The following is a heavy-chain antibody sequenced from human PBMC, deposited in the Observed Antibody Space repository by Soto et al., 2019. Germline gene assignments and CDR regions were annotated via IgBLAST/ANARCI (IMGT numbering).Heavy chain of an antibody. CDR2: ISSSSTYI. J-gene: IGHJ4*02. D-gene: IGHD3-3*01. V-gene: IGHV3-21*01. CDR1: GFTFSTYN. CDR3: ARGWRRDPWRH. Sequence: EVQLVESGGGLVKPGGSLKLSCAASGFTFSTYNMNWVRQAPGEGLEWVSSISSSSTYIYYADSVKGRLTISRDNAKNSLYLQMNRLRAEDTAVYYCARGWRRDPWRHGGQGTRVTVSS.